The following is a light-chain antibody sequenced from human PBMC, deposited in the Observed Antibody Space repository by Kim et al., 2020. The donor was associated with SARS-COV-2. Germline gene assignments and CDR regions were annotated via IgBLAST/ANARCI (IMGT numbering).Light chain of an antibody. J-gene: IGKJ4*01. CDR3: QQRSNWLT. Sequence: LALSPGERATLSCRASQSVSSYLAWYQQKPGQAPRLLIYDASNRATGIPARFSGSGSGTDFTLTISSLEPEDFAVYYCQQRSNWLTFGGGTKVDI. CDR1: QSVSSY. V-gene: IGKV3-11*01. CDR2: DAS.